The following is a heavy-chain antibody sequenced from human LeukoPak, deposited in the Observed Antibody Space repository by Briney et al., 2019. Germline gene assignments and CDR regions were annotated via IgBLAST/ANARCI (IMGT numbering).Heavy chain of an antibody. CDR3: ASCSSTSCKKSVYYYYMDV. D-gene: IGHD2-2*01. J-gene: IGHJ6*03. CDR1: GYTFTGYY. V-gene: IGHV1-2*02. Sequence: GASVKVSCKASGYTFTGYYMHWVRQAPGQGLEWMGWINPNSGGTNYAQKFQGRVTMTRDTSISTAYMELSSLRSEDTAVYYCASCSSTSCKKSVYYYYMDVWGKGTTVTISS. CDR2: INPNSGGT.